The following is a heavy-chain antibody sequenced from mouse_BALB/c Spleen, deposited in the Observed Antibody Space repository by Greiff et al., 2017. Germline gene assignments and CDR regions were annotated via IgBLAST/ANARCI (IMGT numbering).Heavy chain of an antibody. CDR1: GYSFTSYW. J-gene: IGHJ3*01. Sequence: VQLQQSGPELVKPGASVKMSCKASGYSFTSYWMHWVKQRPGQGLEWIGAIYPGNSDTSYNQKFKGKAKLTAVTSASTAYMELSSLTNEDSAVYYCTDYDGAWFAYWGQGTLVTVSA. V-gene: IGHV1-5*01. CDR3: TDYDGAWFAY. D-gene: IGHD2-4*01. CDR2: IYPGNSDT.